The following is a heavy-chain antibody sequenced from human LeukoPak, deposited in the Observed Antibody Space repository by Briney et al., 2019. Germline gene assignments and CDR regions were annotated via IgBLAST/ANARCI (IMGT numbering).Heavy chain of an antibody. CDR3: ARGFGELSTYYFDY. Sequence: SETLSLTCTVSGGSISSYYWSWIRQPPGKGLEWIGYIYYSGSTNYNPPLKSRVTISVDTSKNQFSLKLSSVTAADTAVYYCARGFGELSTYYFDYWGQGTLVTVSS. CDR2: IYYSGST. J-gene: IGHJ4*02. D-gene: IGHD3-10*01. CDR1: GGSISSYY. V-gene: IGHV4-59*01.